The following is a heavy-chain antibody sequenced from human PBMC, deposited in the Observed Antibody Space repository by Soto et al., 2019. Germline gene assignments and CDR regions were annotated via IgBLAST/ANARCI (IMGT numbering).Heavy chain of an antibody. CDR3: SRSRLTLDD. D-gene: IGHD6-25*01. J-gene: IGHJ4*02. CDR1: GFAFSSYW. V-gene: IGHV3-7*05. CDR2: INEDGSEK. Sequence: EVHLVESGGVLVQPGGSLRLSCVASGFAFSSYWMTWVRQAPGKGLEWVANINEDGSEKNYVDSVKGRFTVSRDNAKNSLYLQMHSLRAEHTAVYFCSRSRLTLDDWGQGTLVTVSS.